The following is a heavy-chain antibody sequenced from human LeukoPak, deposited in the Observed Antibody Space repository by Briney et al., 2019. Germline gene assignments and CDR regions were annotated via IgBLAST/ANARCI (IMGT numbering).Heavy chain of an antibody. CDR2: ISGSGGST. CDR3: TTDASYSSSWYDYYYYYMDV. Sequence: GGSLRLSCAASGFTFSSYGMSWVRQAPGKGLEWVSAISGSGGSTYYADSVKGRFTISRDNSKNTLYLQMNSLKTEDTAVYYCTTDASYSSSWYDYYYYYMDVWGKGTTVTVSS. V-gene: IGHV3-23*01. CDR1: GFTFSSYG. J-gene: IGHJ6*03. D-gene: IGHD6-13*01.